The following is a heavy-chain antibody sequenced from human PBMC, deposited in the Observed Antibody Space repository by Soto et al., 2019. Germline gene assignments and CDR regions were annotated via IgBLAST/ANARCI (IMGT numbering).Heavy chain of an antibody. CDR1: GFTLSSYW. V-gene: IGHV3-74*01. CDR2: INSDGSST. J-gene: IGHJ1*01. D-gene: IGHD6-19*01. Sequence: EVQLVESGGGLVQPGGSLRLSCAASGFTLSSYWMHWVRQAPGKGLVWVSRINSDGSSTSYADSVKGRFTISRDNAKNTLYLQMNSLSAEDTAVYYCARVWGGSGFQHWGQGTLVTVSS. CDR3: ARVWGGSGFQH.